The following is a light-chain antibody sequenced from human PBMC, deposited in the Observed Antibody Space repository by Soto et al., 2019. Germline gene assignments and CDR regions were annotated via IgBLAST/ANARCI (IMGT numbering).Light chain of an antibody. Sequence: IVLTQFPATLSLSPGEEATLSCRASQSFGTSLAWYQQRRAQAPRLLIYDTFKVAAGVPARFSGSGSGADFTLTISGLEPEDFAVYYCQQGGSFGGGTKVEIK. CDR2: DTF. CDR3: QQGGS. V-gene: IGKV3-11*01. CDR1: QSFGTS. J-gene: IGKJ4*01.